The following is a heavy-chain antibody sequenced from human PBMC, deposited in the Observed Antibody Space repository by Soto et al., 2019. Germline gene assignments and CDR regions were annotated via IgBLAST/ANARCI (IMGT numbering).Heavy chain of an antibody. J-gene: IGHJ4*02. CDR2: IDHDGPT. CDR3: VRDSHGDY. Sequence: EVQLVESGGGLVQPGGSLRLSCAGSGFTFSNYWMHWVRQAPGKRLEWVSRIDHDGPTDYADSVRGRFTISRDNAENTLYLQMNSPRPEDTAVYYCVRDSHGDYWGQGTLVTVSS. V-gene: IGHV3-74*01. CDR1: GFTFSNYW.